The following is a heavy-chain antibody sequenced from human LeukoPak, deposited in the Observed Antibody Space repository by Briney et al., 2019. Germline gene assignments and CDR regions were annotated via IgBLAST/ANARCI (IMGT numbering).Heavy chain of an antibody. CDR2: ISGSGGGT. CDR3: AKAGGYGSGSYLTWFDP. D-gene: IGHD3-10*01. CDR1: GFTFSSYG. J-gene: IGHJ5*02. V-gene: IGHV3-23*01. Sequence: GGSLRLSCAASGFTFSSYGMSWVRQAPGKGLEWVSGISGSGGGTNYADSVKGRFTISRDNSKNTLYLHMSSLRAEDTAVYYCAKAGGYGSGSYLTWFDPWGQGTLVTVSS.